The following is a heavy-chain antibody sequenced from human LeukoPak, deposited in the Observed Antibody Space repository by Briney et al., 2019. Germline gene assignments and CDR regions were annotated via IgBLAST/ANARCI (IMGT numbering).Heavy chain of an antibody. CDR1: GGSITTTNW. D-gene: IGHD3-10*02. Sequence: SGTLSLTCAVSGGSITTTNWWTWVRQPPGKGLEWIGEIHHSGTTHYNLSLKTRVTISVDNSKNQFSLKLTSMTAADTAVYFCARVFGGANWGQGTLVTVSS. V-gene: IGHV4-4*02. J-gene: IGHJ4*02. CDR3: ARVFGGAN. CDR2: IHHSGTT.